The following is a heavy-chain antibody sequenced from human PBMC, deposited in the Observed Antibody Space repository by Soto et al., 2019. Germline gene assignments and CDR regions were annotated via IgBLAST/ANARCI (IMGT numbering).Heavy chain of an antibody. V-gene: IGHV3-13*01. Sequence: EVQMVESGGGLVQPGGSLRLSCAASGFTFSGHDMHWVRQATGKGLEWVSGIGSAGDTYYPDSVKGRFTVSRENAKNSLYLQMNSLRVEDTAVYYCARASAGLDSWGQGALVTVSS. CDR3: ARASAGLDS. D-gene: IGHD1-1*01. CDR2: IGSAGDT. J-gene: IGHJ4*02. CDR1: GFTFSGHD.